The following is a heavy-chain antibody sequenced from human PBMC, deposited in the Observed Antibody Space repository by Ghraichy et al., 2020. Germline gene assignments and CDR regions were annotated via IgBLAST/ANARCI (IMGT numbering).Heavy chain of an antibody. J-gene: IGHJ3*02. V-gene: IGHV3-33*01. CDR3: ARVDYGDYVLGAFDI. CDR1: GFSFSSYG. CDR2: IWYDGSNK. D-gene: IGHD4-17*01. Sequence: GGSLRLSCAASGFSFSSYGMHWVRQAPGKGLEWVAVIWYDGSNKYYADSVKGRFTISRDNSKNTLYLQMNSLRAEDTAVYYCARVDYGDYVLGAFDIWGQGTMVTVSS.